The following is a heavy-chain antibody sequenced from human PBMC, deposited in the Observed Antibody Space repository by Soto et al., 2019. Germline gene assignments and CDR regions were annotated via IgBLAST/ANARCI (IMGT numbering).Heavy chain of an antibody. J-gene: IGHJ4*02. Sequence: ASVKVYCKASGYTFTGYYMHWLRQAPGQGLEWMGWINPNSGGTNYAQKFQGRVTMTRDTSISTAYMELSRLRSDDTAVYYCAGDRSGYSYGGECYFDYWRQGTLVTVSS. V-gene: IGHV1-2*02. CDR1: GYTFTGYY. D-gene: IGHD5-18*01. CDR2: INPNSGGT. CDR3: AGDRSGYSYGGECYFDY.